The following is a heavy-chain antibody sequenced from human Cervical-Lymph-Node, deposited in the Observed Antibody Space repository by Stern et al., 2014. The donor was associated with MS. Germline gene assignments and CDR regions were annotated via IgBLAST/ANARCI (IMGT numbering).Heavy chain of an antibody. CDR3: TRALRIADRPSPGGHWFDP. CDR1: GYIFTDYY. D-gene: IGHD6-6*01. CDR2: INPKSGGT. Sequence: VQLVQSGAEVEKPGASVKVSCKASGYIFTDYYLHWVRQAPGQGLEWMGRINPKSGGTSYAKSFQGRVTLTSDTSITTAYMDLSMLTSDDTAVYYCTRALRIADRPSPGGHWFDPWGQGTLVIVSS. V-gene: IGHV1-2*02. J-gene: IGHJ5*02.